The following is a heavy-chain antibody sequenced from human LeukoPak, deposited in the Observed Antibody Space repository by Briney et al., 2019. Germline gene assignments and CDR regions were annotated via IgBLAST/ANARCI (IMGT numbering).Heavy chain of an antibody. Sequence: ASVKVSCKASGYTFTGYYMHWVRQAPGQGLEWMGWINPNSGGTNYAQKFQGRVTMTRDTSISTAYMELSRLRSDDTAVYYCARAHLYYDYVWGSYRYDYWGQGTLVIVSS. CDR2: INPNSGGT. J-gene: IGHJ4*02. V-gene: IGHV1-2*02. CDR3: ARAHLYYDYVWGSYRYDY. D-gene: IGHD3-16*02. CDR1: GYTFTGYY.